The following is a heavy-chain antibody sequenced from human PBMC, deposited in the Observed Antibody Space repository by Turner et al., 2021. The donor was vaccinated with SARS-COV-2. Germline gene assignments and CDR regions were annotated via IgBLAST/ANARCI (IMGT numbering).Heavy chain of an antibody. CDR3: ARGRIMITFGGVIPNWFDP. D-gene: IGHD3-16*02. CDR2: IYYSGST. V-gene: IGHV4-39*01. J-gene: IGHJ5*02. CDR1: VGSISSSSYY. Sequence: QLQLQESGPGLVKPSETLSLTCTVSVGSISSSSYYWDWFRQPPGKGLEWIGSIYYSGSTYYNPSLKSRVTISVDTSKNQFSLKLSSVTAADTAVYYCARGRIMITFGGVIPNWFDPWGQGTLVTVSS.